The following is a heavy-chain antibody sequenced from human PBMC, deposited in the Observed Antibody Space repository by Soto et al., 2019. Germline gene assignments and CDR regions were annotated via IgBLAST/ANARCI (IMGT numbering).Heavy chain of an antibody. Sequence: VQLVQSGAEVMQPGASVKVSCKASGYTFTTYTIQWVRQAPGQRLEWMGWINAGNGETKYSQNFQGRVTITRDTSASTAYMELSSLRSEDTAVYYCARSTTSCYSLCWFDPWGQGTLVTVSS. CDR2: INAGNGET. J-gene: IGHJ5*02. D-gene: IGHD2-2*02. CDR1: GYTFTTYT. V-gene: IGHV1-3*01. CDR3: ARSTTSCYSLCWFDP.